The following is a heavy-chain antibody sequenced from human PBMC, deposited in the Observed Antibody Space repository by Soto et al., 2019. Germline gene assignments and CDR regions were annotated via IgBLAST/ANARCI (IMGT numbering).Heavy chain of an antibody. CDR3: LLRSNRRGEYYFDY. D-gene: IGHD3-16*01. Sequence: PGGSLRLSCAASGFTFSSYGMHWVRQAPGKGLEWVAVIWYDGSNKYYTDSVKGRFTISRDNSKNTLYLQMNSLRAEDTAVYYCLLRSNRRGEYYFDYWGQGTLVTVSS. V-gene: IGHV3-33*01. CDR2: IWYDGSNK. J-gene: IGHJ4*02. CDR1: GFTFSSYG.